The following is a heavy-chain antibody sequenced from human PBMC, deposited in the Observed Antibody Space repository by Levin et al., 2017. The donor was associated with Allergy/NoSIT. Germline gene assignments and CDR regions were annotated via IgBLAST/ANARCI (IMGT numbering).Heavy chain of an antibody. CDR1: GFTFSSYG. J-gene: IGHJ4*02. V-gene: IGHV3-30*18. CDR3: AKVLGMSSGWYLEDY. D-gene: IGHD6-19*01. Sequence: GESLKISCAASGFTFSSYGMHWVRQAPGKGLEWVAVISYDGSNKYYADSVKGRFTISRDNSKNTLYLQMNSLRAEDTAVYYCAKVLGMSSGWYLEDYWGQGTLVTVSS. CDR2: ISYDGSNK.